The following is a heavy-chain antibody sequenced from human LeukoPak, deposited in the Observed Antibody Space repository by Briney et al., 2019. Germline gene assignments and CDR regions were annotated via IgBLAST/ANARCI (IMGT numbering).Heavy chain of an antibody. J-gene: IGHJ4*02. CDR2: ISGSGGST. CDR3: AKDRAAYCSSTSCYSGLG. Sequence: GGSLRLSWAASGFTFSSYAMSWVRQAPGKGLEWVSAISGSGGSTYYADSVKGRFTISRDNSKNTLYLQMNSLRAEDTAVYYCAKDRAAYCSSTSCYSGLGWGQGTLVTVSS. CDR1: GFTFSSYA. D-gene: IGHD2-2*02. V-gene: IGHV3-23*01.